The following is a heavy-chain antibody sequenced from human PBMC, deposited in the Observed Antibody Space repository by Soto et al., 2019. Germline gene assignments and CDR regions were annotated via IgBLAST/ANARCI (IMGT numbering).Heavy chain of an antibody. Sequence: QVQLVESGGGVVQPGRSLRLSCAASGFTFSSYGMHWVRQAPGKGLEWVAVISYDGSNKYYADSVKGRFTISRDNSKNTLYLQMNSLRAEDTAVYYCAKERGGFSALDIWVQGTMVTVSS. CDR3: AKERGGFSALDI. J-gene: IGHJ3*02. V-gene: IGHV3-30*18. CDR2: ISYDGSNK. D-gene: IGHD1-26*01. CDR1: GFTFSSYG.